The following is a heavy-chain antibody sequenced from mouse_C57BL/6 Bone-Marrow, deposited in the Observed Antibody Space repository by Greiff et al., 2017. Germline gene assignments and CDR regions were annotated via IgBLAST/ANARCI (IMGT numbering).Heavy chain of an antibody. D-gene: IGHD2-3*01. J-gene: IGHJ2*01. CDR3: AKRWLLRDY. CDR1: GYTFTSYT. CDR2: INPSSGYT. Sequence: QVQLQQSGAELARPGASVKMSCKASGYTFTSYTMHWVKQRPGQGLEWIGYINPSSGYTKYNQKFKDKATLTADKSSSTAYMQLRSLTSEDSAVSYCAKRWLLRDYWGQGTTLTVSS. V-gene: IGHV1-4*01.